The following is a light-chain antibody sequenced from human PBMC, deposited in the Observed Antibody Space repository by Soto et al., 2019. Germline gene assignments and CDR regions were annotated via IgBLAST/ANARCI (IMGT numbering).Light chain of an antibody. Sequence: EIVLTQSPATLSLSPGERATLSCRASQSVSSYLAWYQQKPGQAPRLLIYDASTRATGSPARFSGSGSGRDFTLIIRSIDPEDFSVYYCQQGSKWHPYTFGEGTKLESK. CDR3: QQGSKWHPYT. V-gene: IGKV3-11*02. CDR2: DAS. J-gene: IGKJ2*01. CDR1: QSVSSY.